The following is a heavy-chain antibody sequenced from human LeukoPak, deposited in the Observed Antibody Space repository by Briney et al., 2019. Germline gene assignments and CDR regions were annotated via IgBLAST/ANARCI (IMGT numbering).Heavy chain of an antibody. D-gene: IGHD3-22*01. Sequence: GGSLRLSCAASGFTCSSYEMNWVRQAPGKGLEWVSYISSSGSTIYYADSVKDRFTISRDNAKNSLYLQMNSLRAEDTAVYYCARDYDSSGYYGPYFDYWGQGTLVTVSS. CDR2: ISSSGSTI. CDR1: GFTCSSYE. J-gene: IGHJ4*02. CDR3: ARDYDSSGYYGPYFDY. V-gene: IGHV3-48*03.